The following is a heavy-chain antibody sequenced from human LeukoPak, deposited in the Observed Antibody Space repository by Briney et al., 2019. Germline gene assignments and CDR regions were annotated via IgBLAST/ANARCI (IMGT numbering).Heavy chain of an antibody. V-gene: IGHV1-3*01. Sequence: ASVKVSCKASGYTFTSYAMHWVRQAPGQRLEWMGWINAGNGNTKYSQKFQGRVTMTRNTSISTAYMELSSLRSEDTAVYYCAREAVAEFGSGGFDPWGQGTLVTVSS. D-gene: IGHD6-19*01. CDR2: INAGNGNT. CDR1: GYTFTSYA. CDR3: AREAVAEFGSGGFDP. J-gene: IGHJ5*02.